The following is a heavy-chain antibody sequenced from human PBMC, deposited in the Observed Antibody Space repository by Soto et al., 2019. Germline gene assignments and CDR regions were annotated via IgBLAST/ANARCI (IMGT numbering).Heavy chain of an antibody. CDR3: TTGRDIVVVPAKKQQPVDY. CDR2: IKSKTDGGTT. Sequence: GGSLRLSCAASGFTFSNAWMNWVRQAPGKGLEWVGRIKSKTDGGTTDYAAPVKGRFTISRDDSKNTLYLQMNSLKTEDTAVYYCTTGRDIVVVPAKKQQPVDYWGQGTLVTVSS. D-gene: IGHD2-2*01. J-gene: IGHJ4*02. V-gene: IGHV3-15*07. CDR1: GFTFSNAW.